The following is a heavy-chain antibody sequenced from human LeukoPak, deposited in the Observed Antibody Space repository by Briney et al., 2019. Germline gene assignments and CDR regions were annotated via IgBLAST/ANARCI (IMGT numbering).Heavy chain of an antibody. V-gene: IGHV4-59*01. Sequence: SETLSLTCTVSGGSISSYYWSWIRQPPGKGLEWIGYIYYSGSTNYNPSLKSRVTISVDTSKNQFSLKLSSVTAADTAVYYCARDFAPALGYDYVWGSYRQEGAFDTWGQGTMVTVSS. CDR3: ARDFAPALGYDYVWGSYRQEGAFDT. J-gene: IGHJ3*02. D-gene: IGHD3-16*02. CDR1: GGSISSYY. CDR2: IYYSGST.